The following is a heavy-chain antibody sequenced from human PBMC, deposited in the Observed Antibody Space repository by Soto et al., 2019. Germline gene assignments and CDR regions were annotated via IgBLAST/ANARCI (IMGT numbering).Heavy chain of an antibody. V-gene: IGHV3-23*01. CDR2: ISGSGGST. Sequence: EVQLLESGGGLVQPGGSLRLSCAASGFTFSSYAMSWVRQAPGKGLEWVSAISGSGGSTYYADSVKGRFTISRDNSKNALCLQMKSRRAEDTALYYCAKFGLRRWADSYGLRGCYFDYRGQGTLVTVSS. J-gene: IGHJ4*02. CDR3: AKFGLRRWADSYGLRGCYFDY. CDR1: GFTFSSYA. D-gene: IGHD5-18*01.